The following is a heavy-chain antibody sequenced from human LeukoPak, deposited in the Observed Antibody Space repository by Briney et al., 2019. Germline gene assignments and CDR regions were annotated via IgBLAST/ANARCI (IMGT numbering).Heavy chain of an antibody. V-gene: IGHV3-23*01. D-gene: IGHD2-2*01. J-gene: IGHJ5*02. CDR3: ARDVSVVPAATLFDP. Sequence: GGSLRLSCAASGFAFSSYAMSWVRQAPGKGLEWVSAISGSGGSTYYADSVKGRFTISRDNAKNSLYLQMNSLRAEDTAVYYCARDVSVVPAATLFDPWGQGTLVTVSS. CDR1: GFAFSSYA. CDR2: ISGSGGST.